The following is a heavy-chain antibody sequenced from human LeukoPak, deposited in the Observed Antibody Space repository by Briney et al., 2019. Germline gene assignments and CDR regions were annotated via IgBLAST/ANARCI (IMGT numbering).Heavy chain of an antibody. J-gene: IGHJ4*02. CDR3: ARGHHYGDQSYYFDY. V-gene: IGHV4-39*07. D-gene: IGHD4-17*01. CDR2: MIHSGST. Sequence: PSQTLSLTCTVSGGSISSGSYYWSWIRQPPGKGLEWVGEMIHSGSTNYNPSLKSRVTISVDTSKNQFSLKLSSVTAADTAVYYCARGHHYGDQSYYFDYWGQGTLVTVSS. CDR1: GGSISSGSYY.